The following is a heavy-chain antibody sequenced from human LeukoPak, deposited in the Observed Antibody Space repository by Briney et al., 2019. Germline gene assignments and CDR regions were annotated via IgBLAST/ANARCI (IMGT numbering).Heavy chain of an antibody. Sequence: PSQTLSLTCTVSGGSISSGGYYWSWVRPHPGKGLEWIGYIYYTGGTYYNPSLKSRVTISVDTTKNQFSLKLSSVTAADTAVYYCARLSGGWYGGFDYWGQGTLVTVSS. J-gene: IGHJ4*02. CDR2: IYYTGGT. V-gene: IGHV4-31*03. CDR1: GGSISSGGYY. CDR3: ARLSGGWYGGFDY. D-gene: IGHD6-19*01.